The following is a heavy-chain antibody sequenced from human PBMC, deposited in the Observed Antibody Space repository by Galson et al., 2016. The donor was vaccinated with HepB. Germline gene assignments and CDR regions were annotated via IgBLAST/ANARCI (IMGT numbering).Heavy chain of an antibody. CDR3: ARRLDTQRRIAGWGWGMDV. D-gene: IGHD6-19*01. V-gene: IGHV3-7*01. CDR2: INQDGIEK. CDR1: GFTFRSYW. J-gene: IGHJ6*02. Sequence: ALRLSCAAAGFTFRSYWRSWVRQAPGKGLEWVAYINQDGIEKYSVDSVKGRFTISRDNGKNSLYLQMSSLRVEDAGVYYCARRLDTQRRIAGWGWGMDVWGQGTTVTVS.